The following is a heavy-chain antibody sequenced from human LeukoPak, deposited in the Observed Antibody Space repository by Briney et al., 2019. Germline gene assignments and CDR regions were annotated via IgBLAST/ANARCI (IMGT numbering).Heavy chain of an antibody. CDR3: ARGGYNYGYMGYSDY. V-gene: IGHV1-18*01. D-gene: IGHD5-18*01. CDR1: GYTFNIYG. CDR2: ISAYNGNT. J-gene: IGHJ4*02. Sequence: ASVKVSCKASGYTFNIYGVTWVRQAPGQGLEWMGWISAYNGNTNFAQKLQGRVTMTTDTSTSTAYLELRSLRSDDTAVYYCARGGYNYGYMGYSDYWGQGTLVTVSS.